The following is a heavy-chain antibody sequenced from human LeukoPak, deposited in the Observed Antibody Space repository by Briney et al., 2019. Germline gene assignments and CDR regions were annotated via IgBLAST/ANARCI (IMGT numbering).Heavy chain of an antibody. V-gene: IGHV1-46*01. J-gene: IGHJ4*02. Sequence: ASVKVSCKASGYTFTSYYMHWVRQAPGQGLEWMGIINPTGGSTTYAQKFQGRVTMTRDTSTSTVYMELSSLRSDDTAVYYCARTAARRFDYWGQGTLVTVSS. CDR1: GYTFTSYY. CDR2: INPTGGST. CDR3: ARTAARRFDY. D-gene: IGHD6-6*01.